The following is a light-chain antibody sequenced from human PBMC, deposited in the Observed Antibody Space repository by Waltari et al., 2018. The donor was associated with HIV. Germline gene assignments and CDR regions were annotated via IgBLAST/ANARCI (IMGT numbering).Light chain of an antibody. Sequence: QSALTQPASVSGSHGQTITCPCTGTSRDAVGCNYVPWYQPHPVQAPKLMIYEVSNRPSGVSNRFSGSKSGNTASLTISGLQAEDEADYYCSSYTSSSTYVFGTGTKVTVL. V-gene: IGLV2-14*01. J-gene: IGLJ1*01. CDR3: SSYTSSSTYV. CDR1: SRDAVGCNY. CDR2: EVS.